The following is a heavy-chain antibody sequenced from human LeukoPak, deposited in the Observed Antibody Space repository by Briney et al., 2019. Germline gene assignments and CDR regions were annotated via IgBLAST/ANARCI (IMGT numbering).Heavy chain of an antibody. CDR1: GFTFSSYA. Sequence: GGSLRLSCAASGFTFSSYAMHWVRQAPGKGLEWVAVISYDGSNKYYADSVKGRFTISRDNSKNTLYLQMNSLRAEDTAVYYCAKEGAASAFDIWGQGSMVTVSS. V-gene: IGHV3-30-3*01. CDR2: ISYDGSNK. J-gene: IGHJ3*02. D-gene: IGHD1-26*01. CDR3: AKEGAASAFDI.